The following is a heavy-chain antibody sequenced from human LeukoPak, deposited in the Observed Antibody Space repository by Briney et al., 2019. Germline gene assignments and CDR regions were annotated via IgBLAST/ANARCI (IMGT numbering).Heavy chain of an antibody. J-gene: IGHJ4*02. V-gene: IGHV3-30*02. Sequence: PGGSLRLSCAASGFTFSNYGMLWVRQAPGKGLEWVAFIQYDGRNKYYADSVKGRFAISRDNSKNMLYLQMNSLRAEDTAVYYCAKDYEEKLVRPYYFDCWGQGTLVTVSS. CDR2: IQYDGRNK. CDR3: AKDYEEKLVRPYYFDC. CDR1: GFTFSNYG. D-gene: IGHD6-13*01.